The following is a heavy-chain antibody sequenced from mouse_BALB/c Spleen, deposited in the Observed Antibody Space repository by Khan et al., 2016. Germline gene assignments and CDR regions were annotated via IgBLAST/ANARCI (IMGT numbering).Heavy chain of an antibody. CDR1: GYAFSSYW. CDR3: ARGVGPDY. V-gene: IGHV1-80*01. Sequence: QVRLLQSGAELVRPGSSVKISCKASGYAFSSYWMNWVKQRPGQGLEWIGQIYPGDGDTNYNGKFKGKATLTADKSSSTAYMQLSSLTSEDSAVYFCARGVGPDYWGQGTTLTVSS. J-gene: IGHJ2*01. CDR2: IYPGDGDT. D-gene: IGHD4-1*01.